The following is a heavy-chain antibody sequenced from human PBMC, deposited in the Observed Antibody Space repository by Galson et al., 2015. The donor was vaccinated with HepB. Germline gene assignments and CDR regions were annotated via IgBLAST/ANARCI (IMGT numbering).Heavy chain of an antibody. D-gene: IGHD6-19*01. V-gene: IGHV4-61*08. Sequence: LSLTCTVSGGSISSGGYYWSWIRQHPGKGLERIGYIHYSGSTNYNPSLKSRVTISVDTSKNQFSLKLSSVTAADTAVYHCARASSPNWYFDLWGRGTLVTVSS. CDR2: IHYSGST. J-gene: IGHJ2*01. CDR1: GGSISSGGYY. CDR3: ARASSPNWYFDL.